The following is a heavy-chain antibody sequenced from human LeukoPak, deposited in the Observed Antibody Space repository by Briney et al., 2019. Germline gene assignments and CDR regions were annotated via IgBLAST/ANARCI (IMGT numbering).Heavy chain of an antibody. CDR1: GYSISSGYH. Sequence: SETLSLTCTVSGYSISSGYHWGWIRQPPGKGLEWIGSIYHSGSTYYDPSLKSRVTISVDTSKNQFSLKLSSVTAADTAVYYCARAYGSGSYYDAFDIWGQGTMVTVSP. CDR3: ARAYGSGSYYDAFDI. V-gene: IGHV4-38-2*02. J-gene: IGHJ3*02. CDR2: IYHSGST. D-gene: IGHD3-10*01.